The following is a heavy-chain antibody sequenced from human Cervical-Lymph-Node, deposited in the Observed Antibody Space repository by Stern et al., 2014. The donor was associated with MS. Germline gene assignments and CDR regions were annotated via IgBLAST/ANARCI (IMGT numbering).Heavy chain of an antibody. J-gene: IGHJ6*02. D-gene: IGHD2-15*01. CDR1: GFTFSSYG. CDR3: ARRLGYCSGGSCRHYYYGMDV. CDR2: ISYDGSNK. V-gene: IGHV3-30*03. Sequence: VQLVESGGGVVQPGRSLRLSCAASGFTFSSYGMHWVRQAPGKGLEWVAVISYDGSNKYYAASVKGRFTISRDNSKNTLYLQMNSLRAEDTAVYYCARRLGYCSGGSCRHYYYGMDVWGQGTTVTVSS.